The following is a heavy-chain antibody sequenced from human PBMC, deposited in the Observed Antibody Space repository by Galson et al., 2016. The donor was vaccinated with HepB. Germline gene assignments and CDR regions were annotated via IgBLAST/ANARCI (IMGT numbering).Heavy chain of an antibody. CDR1: GFTFSSYS. CDR3: ASLFSAAVAGYWYFDL. CDR2: ISSSSSYI. Sequence: SLRLSCAASGFTFSSYSMNWVRKAPGKGLEWVSSISSSSSYIYYADSVKGRFTISRDNAKNSLYLQMNSLRAEDTAVYYCASLFSAAVAGYWYFDLWGRGTLVTVSS. J-gene: IGHJ2*01. V-gene: IGHV3-21*01. D-gene: IGHD6-19*01.